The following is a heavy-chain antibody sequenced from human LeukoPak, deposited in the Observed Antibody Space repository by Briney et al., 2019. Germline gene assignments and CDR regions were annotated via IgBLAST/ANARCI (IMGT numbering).Heavy chain of an antibody. CDR1: GFTFDDYA. J-gene: IGHJ4*02. CDR3: AKDHSSGWFYFDY. Sequence: GRSLRLSCAASGFTFDDYAMHWVRQAPGKGLEWVSGISWNSGSIGYADSMKGRFTISRDNAKNSLYLQMNSLRAEDTALYYCAKDHSSGWFYFDYWGQGTLVTVSS. V-gene: IGHV3-9*01. CDR2: ISWNSGSI. D-gene: IGHD6-19*01.